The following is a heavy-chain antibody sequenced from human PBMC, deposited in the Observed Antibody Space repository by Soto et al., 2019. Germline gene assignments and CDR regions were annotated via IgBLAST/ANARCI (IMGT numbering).Heavy chain of an antibody. Sequence: ASVKVSCKASGYTFTIYGSSWVRQAPGQGHERMGWISAYNGNTNYAQKLQGRVTMTTDTSTSTAYMELRSLRSDDTAVYYCASSPGYCSGGSCYRSAFDIWGQGTMVTVSS. D-gene: IGHD2-15*01. CDR2: ISAYNGNT. J-gene: IGHJ3*02. CDR3: ASSPGYCSGGSCYRSAFDI. CDR1: GYTFTIYG. V-gene: IGHV1-18*01.